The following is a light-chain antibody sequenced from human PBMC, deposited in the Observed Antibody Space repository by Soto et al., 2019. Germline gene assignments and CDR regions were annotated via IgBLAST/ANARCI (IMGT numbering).Light chain of an antibody. CDR2: AAS. CDR3: LKDYNYPPT. CDR1: QGIRND. Sequence: AIQMTQSQSSLSASVGDRVTITCRASQGIRNDLGWYQQKPGKAPKLMIYAASSLQSGVPSRFSGSGSGTDFTLTISSLQPEDFATYYCLKDYNYPPTFGQGTKVESK. J-gene: IGKJ1*01. V-gene: IGKV1-6*01.